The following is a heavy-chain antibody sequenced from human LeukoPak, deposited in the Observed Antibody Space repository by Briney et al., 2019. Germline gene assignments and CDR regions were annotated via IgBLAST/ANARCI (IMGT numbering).Heavy chain of an antibody. CDR3: ARGRFVLDYYRFDY. CDR1: GYTFTSYY. J-gene: IGHJ4*02. CDR2: FNPSGGGT. Sequence: GASVKVSCKASGYTFTSYYMHWVRQARGQGLEWMGMFNPSGGGTTYAQKFQGRVTMTRDTSTSTVYMELSSLRSEDTAVYYCARGRFVLDYYRFDYWGQGTLVTVSS. V-gene: IGHV1-46*01. D-gene: IGHD3-22*01.